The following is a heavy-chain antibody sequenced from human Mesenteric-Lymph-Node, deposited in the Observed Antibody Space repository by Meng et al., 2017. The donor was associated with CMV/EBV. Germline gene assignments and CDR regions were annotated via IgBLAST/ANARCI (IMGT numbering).Heavy chain of an antibody. D-gene: IGHD3-22*01. J-gene: IGHJ4*02. V-gene: IGHV4-34*01. CDR2: INHSGST. CDR1: GGSFSGYY. Sequence: SQTLSLTCAVYGGSFSGYYWSWIRQPPGKGLECIGEINHSGSTNYNPSLKSRVTISVDTSKNQFSLKLSSVTAADTAVYYCARASGYPGYWGQGTLVTVSS. CDR3: ARASGYPGY.